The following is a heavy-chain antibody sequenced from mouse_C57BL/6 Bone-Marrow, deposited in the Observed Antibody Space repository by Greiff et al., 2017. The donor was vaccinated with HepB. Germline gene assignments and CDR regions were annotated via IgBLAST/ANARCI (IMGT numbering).Heavy chain of an antibody. D-gene: IGHD1-1*01. CDR2: INPNNGGT. CDR3: ARDGSSSAWFAY. Sequence: VQLKESGPELVKPGASVKMSCKASGYTFTDYNMHWVKQSHGKSLEWIGYINPNNGGTSYNQKFKGKATLTVNKSSSTAYMELRSLTSEDSAVYYCARDGSSSAWFAYWGQGTLVTVSA. J-gene: IGHJ3*01. CDR1: GYTFTDYN. V-gene: IGHV1-22*01.